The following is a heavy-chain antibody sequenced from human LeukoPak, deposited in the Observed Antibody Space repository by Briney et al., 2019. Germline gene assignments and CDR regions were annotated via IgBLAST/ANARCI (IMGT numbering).Heavy chain of an antibody. CDR1: GGSISSYY. Sequence: SETLSLTCTVSGGSISSYYGSWIRQPPGKGLEGIGYIYYSGSTNYNPSLKSRVTISVDTSKNQFSLKLSSVTAADTAVYYCAGTHDFWSGPTNWFDPWGQGTLVTVSS. J-gene: IGHJ5*02. V-gene: IGHV4-59*01. CDR2: IYYSGST. D-gene: IGHD3-3*01. CDR3: AGTHDFWSGPTNWFDP.